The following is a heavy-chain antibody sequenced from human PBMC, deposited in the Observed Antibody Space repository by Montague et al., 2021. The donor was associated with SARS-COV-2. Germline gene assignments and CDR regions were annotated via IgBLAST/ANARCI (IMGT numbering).Heavy chain of an antibody. D-gene: IGHD3-10*01. CDR3: ARGSVVRGGKVYYGVDV. CDR1: GGSISSGGYS. V-gene: IGHV4-30-2*01. Sequence: TLSLTCAVSGGSISSGGYSWNWIRQPPGKGLEWIGYIYHRGSTYYNPSLKSRVTISLDSSKNQFSLNLTSVTAADTAVYYCARGSVVRGGKVYYGVDVWGQGTTVTVSS. CDR2: IYHRGST. J-gene: IGHJ6*02.